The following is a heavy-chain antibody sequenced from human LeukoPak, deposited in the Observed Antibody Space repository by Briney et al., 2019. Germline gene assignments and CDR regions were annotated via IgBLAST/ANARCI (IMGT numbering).Heavy chain of an antibody. Sequence: SVKVSCKASGGTFSSYAISWVRQAPGQGLEWMGGIIPIFGTANYAQKFQGRVTITTDESTSTAYMELSSLRSEDTAVYYCARGYYYDSSGYFAYWGQGTLVTVFS. V-gene: IGHV1-69*05. CDR1: GGTFSSYA. J-gene: IGHJ4*02. CDR3: ARGYYYDSSGYFAY. CDR2: IIPIFGTA. D-gene: IGHD3-22*01.